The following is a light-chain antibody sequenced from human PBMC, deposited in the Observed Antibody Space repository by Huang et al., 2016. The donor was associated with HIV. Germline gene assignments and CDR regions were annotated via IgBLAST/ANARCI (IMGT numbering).Light chain of an antibody. CDR2: WAS. Sequence: DIVMTQSPDSLAVSLGERATINCKSSQSVLSRPSNTTYLAWYQQRPGQSPTLLIYWASTRQSGVPDRFSGSGSGTHFTLTISSLQAEDVAFYYCQQYFISPPTFGQGTKLEI. V-gene: IGKV4-1*01. CDR3: QQYFISPPT. CDR1: QSVLSRPSNTTY. J-gene: IGKJ2*01.